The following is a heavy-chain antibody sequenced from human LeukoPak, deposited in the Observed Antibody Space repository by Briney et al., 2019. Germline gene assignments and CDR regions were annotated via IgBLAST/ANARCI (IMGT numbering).Heavy chain of an antibody. CDR2: IQEDGKKE. Sequence: GGSLRLSCEASGFTFTKFWMSWLRQAPGQGLEWVANIQEDGKKENYVDSVRGRFTISRDNAKNSIYLQMNSLRVEDTAVYYCAKDIVGGGDDYWGQGPLVIVSS. CDR1: GFTFTKFW. CDR3: AKDIVGGGDDY. D-gene: IGHD2-21*02. J-gene: IGHJ4*02. V-gene: IGHV3-7*01.